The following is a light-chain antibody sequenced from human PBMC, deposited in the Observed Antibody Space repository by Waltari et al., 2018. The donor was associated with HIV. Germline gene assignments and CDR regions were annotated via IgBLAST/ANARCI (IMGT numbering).Light chain of an antibody. Sequence: QSALTQPASVSGSPGQSITISCTGSSSDVGGYHYVSWYQQHPGKAPKLMIYEVNTRPSGVSNRFSASKSGNTASLTISGLQAKDEADYYCSSYSTNSTWVFGGGTKLTVL. CDR1: SSDVGGYHY. CDR3: SSYSTNSTWV. CDR2: EVN. J-gene: IGLJ3*02. V-gene: IGLV2-14*01.